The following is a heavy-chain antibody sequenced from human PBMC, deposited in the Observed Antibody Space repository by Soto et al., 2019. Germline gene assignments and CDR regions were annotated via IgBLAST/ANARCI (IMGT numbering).Heavy chain of an antibody. V-gene: IGHV3-30-3*01. Sequence: GGSLRLSCAASGFTFSSYAMHWVRQAPGKGLEWVAVISYDGSNKYYADSVKGRFTISRDNSKNTLYLQMNSLRAEDTAVYYCARDFCSGGSCYFDYWGQGTLVTVSS. J-gene: IGHJ4*02. CDR2: ISYDGSNK. D-gene: IGHD2-15*01. CDR1: GFTFSSYA. CDR3: ARDFCSGGSCYFDY.